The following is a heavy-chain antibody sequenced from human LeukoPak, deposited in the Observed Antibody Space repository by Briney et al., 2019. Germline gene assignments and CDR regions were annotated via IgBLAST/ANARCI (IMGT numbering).Heavy chain of an antibody. V-gene: IGHV4-59*01. Sequence: SETLSLTCTVSGGSISSYYWSWIRQPPGKGLEWIGYIYYSGSTNYNPSLKSRITISVDTSKNQFSLKLSSVTAAGTAVYYCARSITSTGTGDYWGQGTLVTVSS. D-gene: IGHD4-17*01. CDR1: GGSISSYY. J-gene: IGHJ4*02. CDR2: IYYSGST. CDR3: ARSITSTGTGDY.